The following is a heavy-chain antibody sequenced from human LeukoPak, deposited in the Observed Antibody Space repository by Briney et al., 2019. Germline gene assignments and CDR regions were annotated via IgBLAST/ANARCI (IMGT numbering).Heavy chain of an antibody. CDR3: AKDRFWDGSSWPYNWFDP. Sequence: GGSLRLSCAASGFTFSNAWMSWVRQAPGKGLEWVGRIKSKTDGGTTDYAAPVKGRFTISRDNSKNTLYLQMNSLRAEDTAVYYCAKDRFWDGSSWPYNWFDPWGQGTLVTVSS. D-gene: IGHD6-13*01. J-gene: IGHJ5*02. CDR2: IKSKTDGGTT. V-gene: IGHV3-15*01. CDR1: GFTFSNAW.